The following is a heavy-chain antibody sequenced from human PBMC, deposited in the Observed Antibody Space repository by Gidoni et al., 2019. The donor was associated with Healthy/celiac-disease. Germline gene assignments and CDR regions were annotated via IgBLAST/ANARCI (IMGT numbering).Heavy chain of an antibody. CDR2: ISYDGSNK. D-gene: IGHD6-13*01. Sequence: QVQLVESGGGVVQPGRSLRLSCAAPGFTFSSYAMHWVRQAPGKGLEWVAVISYDGSNKYYADSVKGRFTISRDNSKNTLYLQMNSLRAEDTAVYYCARDIFPLAAAGTGGYWGQGTLVTVSS. CDR3: ARDIFPLAAAGTGGY. CDR1: GFTFSSYA. V-gene: IGHV3-30-3*01. J-gene: IGHJ4*02.